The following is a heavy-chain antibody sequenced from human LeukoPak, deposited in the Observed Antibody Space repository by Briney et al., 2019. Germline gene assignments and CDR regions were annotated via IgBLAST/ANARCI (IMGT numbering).Heavy chain of an antibody. CDR3: ARDRGYDNAFDI. V-gene: IGHV3-74*01. CDR2: INSDGSST. Sequence: GSLRLSCAASGFTFSSHWMHWVRQAPGKGLVWVSRINSDGSSTSYADSVKGRFTISRDNAKNTLYLQMNSLRAEDTAVYYCARDRGYDNAFDIWGQGTMVTVSS. CDR1: GFTFSSHW. D-gene: IGHD5-12*01. J-gene: IGHJ3*02.